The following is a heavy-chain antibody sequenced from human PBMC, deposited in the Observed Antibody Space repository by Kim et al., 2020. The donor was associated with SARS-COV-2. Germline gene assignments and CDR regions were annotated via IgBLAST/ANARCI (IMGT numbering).Heavy chain of an antibody. CDR3: AKEKSRIWDF. Sequence: GSTLSAASVKGRFTISRDNSENSLHMQMNSLTIEDSALYYCAKEKSRIWDFWGQGTLVTVSS. CDR2: GST. J-gene: IGHJ4*02. D-gene: IGHD3-16*01. V-gene: IGHV3-43*01.